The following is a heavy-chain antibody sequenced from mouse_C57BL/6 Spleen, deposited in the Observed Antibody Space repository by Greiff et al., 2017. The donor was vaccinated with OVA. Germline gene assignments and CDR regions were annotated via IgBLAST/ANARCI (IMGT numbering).Heavy chain of an antibody. CDR1: VYTFTSYW. CDR3: AREEDYYGSSYGAMDY. Sequence: QVQLQQPGAELVKPGASVTLSCKASVYTFTSYWMHWVKQRPGRGLEWIGRFDPNSGGTKYNEKFKSKATLTVDKPSSTAYMQLSSLTSEDSAVYYGAREEDYYGSSYGAMDYWGQGTSVTVSS. J-gene: IGHJ4*01. CDR2: FDPNSGGT. D-gene: IGHD1-1*01. V-gene: IGHV1-72*01.